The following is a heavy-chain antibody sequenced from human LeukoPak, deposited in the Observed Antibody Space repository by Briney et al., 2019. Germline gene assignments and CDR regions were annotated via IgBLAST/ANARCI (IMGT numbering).Heavy chain of an antibody. V-gene: IGHV3-23*01. Sequence: GGSLRLXCAASGFTFSSYAMSWVRQAPGKELEWVSAISGSGGSTYYADSVKGRFTISRDNSKNTLYLQMNSLRAEDTAVYYCAKVPIAVAGTYYFDYWGQGTLVTVSS. CDR3: AKVPIAVAGTYYFDY. J-gene: IGHJ4*02. CDR2: ISGSGGST. CDR1: GFTFSSYA. D-gene: IGHD6-19*01.